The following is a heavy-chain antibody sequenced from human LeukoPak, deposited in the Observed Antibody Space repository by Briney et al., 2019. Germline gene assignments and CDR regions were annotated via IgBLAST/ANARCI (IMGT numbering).Heavy chain of an antibody. CDR1: GFTFSTYG. D-gene: IGHD2-15*01. CDR2: ISHDGSVK. CDR3: AKEASPKIASALDY. V-gene: IGHV3-30*18. J-gene: IGHJ4*02. Sequence: PGRSLRLSCEASGFTFSTYGMQWVHQAPGKGLEWVAVISHDGSVKSYADSVKGRFTISRDNSKDTLNLQMNSLRADDAAVYYCAKEASPKIASALDYWGQGTLVTVSS.